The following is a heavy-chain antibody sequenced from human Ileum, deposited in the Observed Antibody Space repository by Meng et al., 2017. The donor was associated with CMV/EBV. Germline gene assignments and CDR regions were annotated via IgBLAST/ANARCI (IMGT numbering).Heavy chain of an antibody. CDR3: ERARKGVWFDA. Sequence: ASVKVSCKASGYTFTSYGISWVRQAPGQGLEWMGWISTYNGNTNYAQKLQGRVTMTTDTSTSTAYMELRSLRSDDTAVYYCERARKGVWFDAWGQGTLVTVSS. CDR2: ISTYNGNT. CDR1: GYTFTSYG. J-gene: IGHJ5*02. V-gene: IGHV1-18*04. D-gene: IGHD3-10*01.